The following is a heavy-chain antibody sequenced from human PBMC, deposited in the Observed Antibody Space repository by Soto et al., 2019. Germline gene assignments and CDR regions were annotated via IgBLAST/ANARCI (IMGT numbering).Heavy chain of an antibody. CDR1: GGSISSSSYY. CDR2: IYYSGGT. D-gene: IGHD4-17*01. J-gene: IGHJ6*02. Sequence: SETLSLTCTVSGGSISSSSYYWGWIRQPPGKGLEWIGSIYYSGGTYYNPSLKSRVTISVDTSKNQFSLKLCSVTAADTAVYYCARTNGDYSRRYYYYGMDVWGQGTTVTV. CDR3: ARTNGDYSRRYYYYGMDV. V-gene: IGHV4-39*01.